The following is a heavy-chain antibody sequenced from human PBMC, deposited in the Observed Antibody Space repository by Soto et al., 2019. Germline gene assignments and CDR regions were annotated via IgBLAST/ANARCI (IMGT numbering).Heavy chain of an antibody. CDR3: ASSPVPGVLLWFGEFNAFDI. Sequence: GGSLRLSCAASGFTFSSYAMSWVRQAPGKGLEWVSAISGSGGSTYYADSVKGRFTISRDNSKNTLYLQMNSLRAEDTAVYYCASSPVPGVLLWFGEFNAFDIWGQGTMVTVSS. J-gene: IGHJ3*02. CDR2: ISGSGGST. D-gene: IGHD3-10*01. CDR1: GFTFSSYA. V-gene: IGHV3-23*01.